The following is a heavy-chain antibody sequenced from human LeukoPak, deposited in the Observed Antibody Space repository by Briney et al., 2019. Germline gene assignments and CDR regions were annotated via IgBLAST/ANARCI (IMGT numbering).Heavy chain of an antibody. V-gene: IGHV1-2*02. CDR2: INPNSGGT. CDR1: GYTFTGYY. J-gene: IGHJ4*02. D-gene: IGHD3-22*01. Sequence: APVKVSCKASGYTFTGYYMHWVRQAPGQGLEWMGWINPNSGGTNYAQKFQGRVTMTRDTSISTAYMELSRLRSDDTAVYYCARALPPYYYDSSGYYNFDYWGQGTLVTVSS. CDR3: ARALPPYYYDSSGYYNFDY.